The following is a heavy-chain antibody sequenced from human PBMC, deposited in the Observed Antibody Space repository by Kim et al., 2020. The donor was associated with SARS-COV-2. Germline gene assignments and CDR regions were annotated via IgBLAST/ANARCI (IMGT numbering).Heavy chain of an antibody. CDR3: ASLIVVVPSC. CDR2: TV. D-gene: IGHD2-2*01. V-gene: IGHV3-11*04. Sequence: TVYYADAVKGRITISGDNAKNSLDLQMNSLRAEEKAVYYCASLIVVVPSCWGQGTLVTVSS. J-gene: IGHJ4*02.